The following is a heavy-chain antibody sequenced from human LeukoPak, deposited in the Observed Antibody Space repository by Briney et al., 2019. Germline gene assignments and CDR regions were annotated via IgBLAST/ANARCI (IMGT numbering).Heavy chain of an antibody. CDR3: AKNGAYSGYDYIDY. CDR2: ITGSGDDT. CDR1: GFTFSSYA. J-gene: IGHJ4*02. Sequence: GGSLRLSCAASGFTFSSYAMSWVRQAPGKGLEWVSDITGSGDDTDYADSVKGRFTVTRDNSRNTLYLQINSLRAEDTAVYYCAKNGAYSGYDYIDYWGQGTLVTVSS. V-gene: IGHV3-23*01. D-gene: IGHD5-12*01.